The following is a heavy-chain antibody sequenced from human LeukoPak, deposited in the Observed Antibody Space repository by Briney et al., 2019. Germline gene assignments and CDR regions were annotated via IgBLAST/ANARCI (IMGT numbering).Heavy chain of an antibody. D-gene: IGHD3-10*01. V-gene: IGHV1-46*01. Sequence: ASVKVSCKASGYTFTSYYMHWVRQAPGQGLEWMGIINPSGGSTSYAQKFQGRVTMARDMSTSTVYMELSSLRSEDTAVYYCARDYYYGSGSYSAYYYMDVWGKGTTVTVSS. J-gene: IGHJ6*03. CDR1: GYTFTSYY. CDR3: ARDYYYGSGSYSAYYYMDV. CDR2: INPSGGST.